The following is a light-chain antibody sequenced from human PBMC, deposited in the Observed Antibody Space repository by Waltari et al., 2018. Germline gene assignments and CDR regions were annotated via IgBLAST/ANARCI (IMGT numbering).Light chain of an antibody. J-gene: IGKJ1*01. CDR1: QSVTST. Sequence: ETVMTQSPATLSVSPGASSTLSCRASQSVTSTLAWYQQKPGQAPRLLIYGASTRATGIPARFSGSGSATEFTLTISSLQSEDFAVYYCQHYNNWPRTFGQGTKVEIK. CDR2: GAS. CDR3: QHYNNWPRT. V-gene: IGKV3-15*01.